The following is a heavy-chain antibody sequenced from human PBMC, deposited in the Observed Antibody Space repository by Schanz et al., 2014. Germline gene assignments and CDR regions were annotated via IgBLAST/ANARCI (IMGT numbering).Heavy chain of an antibody. CDR1: GFSVGNKY. D-gene: IGHD3-10*01. CDR3: AKGRFGELSAFDS. V-gene: IGHV3-23*04. J-gene: IGHJ3*02. CDR2: ISGSGGST. Sequence: EVQLVESGGGLVQPGGSLRLSCAASGFSVGNKYMNWVRQAPGKGLEWVSAISGSGGSTYYADSVKGRFTISRDNSKNTLYLQMNSLRAEDTAVYYCAKGRFGELSAFDSWGQGTMVTVSS.